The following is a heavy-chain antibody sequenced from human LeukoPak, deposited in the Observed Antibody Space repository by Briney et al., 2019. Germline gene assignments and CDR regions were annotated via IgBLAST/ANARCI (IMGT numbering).Heavy chain of an antibody. CDR2: IYYSGST. CDR3: ARFTPQGYGWGGYNRFDP. Sequence: SETLSLTCTVSGGSISSYYWNWIRQPPGKGLEWIGYIYYSGSTNNNPSLKSRVTISLATSKNQFSLNLTSVTAADTAVYYCARFTPQGYGWGGYNRFDPWGQGTVVSVSS. D-gene: IGHD3-16*01. J-gene: IGHJ5*02. V-gene: IGHV4-59*01. CDR1: GGSISSYY.